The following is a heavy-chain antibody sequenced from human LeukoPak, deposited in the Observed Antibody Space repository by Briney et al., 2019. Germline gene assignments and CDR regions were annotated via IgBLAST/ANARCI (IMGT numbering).Heavy chain of an antibody. D-gene: IGHD6-19*01. CDR3: ATSGYSSGWYGVVDY. J-gene: IGHJ4*02. CDR2: IYYSGST. Sequence: SETLSLTCTVSGGSISSGDYYWGWIRQPPGKGLEWIGYIYYSGSTYYNPSLKSRLTISLDTSKNQFSLELSSVTAADTAVYFCATSGYSSGWYGVVDYWGQGTLVTVSS. V-gene: IGHV4-30-4*01. CDR1: GGSISSGDYY.